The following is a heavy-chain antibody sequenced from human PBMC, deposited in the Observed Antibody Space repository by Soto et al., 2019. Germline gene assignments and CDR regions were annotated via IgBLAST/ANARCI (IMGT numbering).Heavy chain of an antibody. V-gene: IGHV1-3*04. D-gene: IGHD3-3*01. CDR1: GYTFTAYG. Sequence: QVQLVQSGAELKKPGASVMVSCKASGYTFTAYGIHWVRQAPGQTLEWIGWINSGNGNTKYSDKMQDRVTITRDTAATTDYMEVRGLRSEDTAVYFCARAPFGATIILGTLPDFWGQGSLVTVSS. CDR2: INSGNGNT. CDR3: ARAPFGATIILGTLPDF. J-gene: IGHJ4*02.